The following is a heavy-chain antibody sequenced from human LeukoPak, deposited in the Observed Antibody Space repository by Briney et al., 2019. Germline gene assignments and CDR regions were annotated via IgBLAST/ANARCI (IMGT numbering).Heavy chain of an antibody. CDR3: ARDPGSSSYADY. CDR2: ISGSGGST. CDR1: GFTFSSYA. J-gene: IGHJ4*02. V-gene: IGHV3-23*01. D-gene: IGHD6-13*01. Sequence: GGSLRLSCAASGFTFSSYAMSWVRQAPGKGLEWVSAISGSGGSTYYADSVKGRFTISRDNSKNSLYLQMNSLRAEDTAVYYCARDPGSSSYADYWGQGTLVTVSS.